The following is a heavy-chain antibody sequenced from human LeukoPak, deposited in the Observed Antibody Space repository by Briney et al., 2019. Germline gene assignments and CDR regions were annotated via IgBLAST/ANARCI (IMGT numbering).Heavy chain of an antibody. V-gene: IGHV1-69*04. D-gene: IGHD3-22*01. CDR1: GGTFSSYA. CDR2: IIPILGIA. CDR3: ARGVYDSSGYYYFDY. J-gene: IGHJ4*02. Sequence: SAKVSCKASGGTFSSYAISWVRQAPGQGLEWMGRIIPILGIANYAQKFQGRVTITADKSTSTAYMELSSLRSEDTAVYYCARGVYDSSGYYYFDYWGQGTLVTVSS.